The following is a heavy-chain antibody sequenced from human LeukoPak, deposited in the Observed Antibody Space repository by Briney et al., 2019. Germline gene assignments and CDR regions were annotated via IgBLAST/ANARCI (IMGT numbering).Heavy chain of an antibody. CDR3: ASLSTIAVAAFDY. V-gene: IGHV4-39*01. Sequence: SETLSLTCTVSGGSVISSSHYWGWIRQPPGKGLEWIVNIHYTGSTYYNPSLKSRVTVSVDTSKNQFSLKLKSVTAADTAVFYCASLSTIAVAAFDYWGQGTLVTVSS. CDR2: IHYTGST. J-gene: IGHJ4*02. CDR1: GGSVISSSHY. D-gene: IGHD6-19*01.